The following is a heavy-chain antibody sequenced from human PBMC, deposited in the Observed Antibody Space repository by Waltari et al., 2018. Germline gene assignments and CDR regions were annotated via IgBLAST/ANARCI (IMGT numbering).Heavy chain of an antibody. CDR3: ARSLVGAIPDDY. CDR2: IFSNDEK. CDR1: GFSLSNARMG. D-gene: IGHD1-26*01. J-gene: IGHJ4*02. V-gene: IGHV2-26*01. Sequence: QVTLKESDPVLVKPTETLTLTCTVSGFSLSNARMGVSWIRQPPGEALEWLAHIFSNDEKSYSTSLKSRLTISKDTSKSQVVLTMTNMDPVDTATYYCARSLVGAIPDDYGGQGTLVTVSS.